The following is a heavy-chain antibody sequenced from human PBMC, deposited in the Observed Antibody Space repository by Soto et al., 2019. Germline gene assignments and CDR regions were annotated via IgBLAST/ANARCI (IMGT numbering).Heavy chain of an antibody. V-gene: IGHV1-8*01. Sequence: ASVKVSCKASGYTFTSYDINWVRQATGQGLEWMGWMNPNSGNTGYAQKFQGRVTMTRNTSISTAYMELSSLRSEDTAVYYCARKVSTGYYKRNWFDPWGQGTLVTVSS. J-gene: IGHJ5*02. CDR2: MNPNSGNT. CDR3: ARKVSTGYYKRNWFDP. D-gene: IGHD3-9*01. CDR1: GYTFTSYD.